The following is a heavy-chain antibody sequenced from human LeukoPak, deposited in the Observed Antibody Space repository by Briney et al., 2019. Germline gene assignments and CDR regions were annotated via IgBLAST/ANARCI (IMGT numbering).Heavy chain of an antibody. CDR2: IYTSGST. Sequence: SETLSLTCTVSGGSISSYYWSWIRQPPGKGLEWIGYIYTSGSTNYNPSLKSRVTISVDTSKNQFPLKLSSVTAADTAVYYCARQGYCSSTSCSDFDYWGQGTLVTVSS. J-gene: IGHJ4*02. CDR3: ARQGYCSSTSCSDFDY. CDR1: GGSISSYY. V-gene: IGHV4-4*09. D-gene: IGHD2-2*01.